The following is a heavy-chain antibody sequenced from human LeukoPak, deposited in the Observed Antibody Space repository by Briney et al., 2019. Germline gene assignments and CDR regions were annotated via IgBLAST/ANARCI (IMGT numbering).Heavy chain of an antibody. V-gene: IGHV3-13*01. CDR3: ARDRHGMAV. J-gene: IGHJ6*02. Sequence: SLXLSCAXSGFTXSXYDMHWVRQVIGKGLEWVSAIGVAGDTYYPGSVKGRFIITRENAKNSLYLQMNSLRVEDTAVYYCARDRHGMAVWGQGTTVVVSS. CDR1: GFTXSXYD. CDR2: IGVAGDT.